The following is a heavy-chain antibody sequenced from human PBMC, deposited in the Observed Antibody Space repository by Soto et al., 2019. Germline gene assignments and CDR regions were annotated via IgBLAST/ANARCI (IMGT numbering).Heavy chain of an antibody. CDR2: ISRRGSSI. CDR1: GFTFSDYY. D-gene: IGHD3-22*01. J-gene: IGHJ4*02. Sequence: QVQLVESGGGLVKPGGSLRLSCAASGFTFSDYYMSWIRQAPGKGLEWVSYISRRGSSIYYTDSVKGRFTISRDNAKNSLYLQLNSLRAEDTAVYYCARDLGYYDSSGYFDYWGQGTLVTVSS. CDR3: ARDLGYYDSSGYFDY. V-gene: IGHV3-11*01.